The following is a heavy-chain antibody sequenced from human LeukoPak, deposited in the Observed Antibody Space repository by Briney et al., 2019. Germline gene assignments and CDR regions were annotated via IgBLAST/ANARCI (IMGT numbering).Heavy chain of an antibody. V-gene: IGHV3-23*01. CDR3: ARAASPLLWFGELLQDYYYYGMDV. J-gene: IGHJ6*02. CDR2: ISGSGDST. Sequence: GGSLRLSCVASGFTFNTYAMNWVRQAPGKGLEWVSGISGSGDSTYYADSVKGRFTISRDNSKNTLYLQMNSLRAEDTAVYYCARAASPLLWFGELLQDYYYYGMDVWGQGTTVTVSS. D-gene: IGHD3-10*01. CDR1: GFTFNTYA.